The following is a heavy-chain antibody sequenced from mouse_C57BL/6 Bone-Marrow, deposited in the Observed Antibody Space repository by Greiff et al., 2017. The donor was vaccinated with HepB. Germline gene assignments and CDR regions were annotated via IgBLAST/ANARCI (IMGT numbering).Heavy chain of an antibody. V-gene: IGHV1-15*01. J-gene: IGHJ1*03. D-gene: IGHD1-1*01. CDR2: IDPETGGT. CDR1: GYTFTDYE. CDR3: TRWRSSHWYFDV. Sequence: QVQLQQSGAELVRPGASVTLSCKASGYTFTDYEMHWVKQTPVHGLEWIGAIDPETGGTAYNQKFKGKAILTADKSSSTAYMELRSLTSEDSAVYYCTRWRSSHWYFDVWGTGTTVTVSS.